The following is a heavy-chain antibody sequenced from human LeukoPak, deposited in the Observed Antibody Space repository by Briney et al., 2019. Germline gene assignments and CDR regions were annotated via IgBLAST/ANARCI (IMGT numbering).Heavy chain of an antibody. V-gene: IGHV6-1*01. CDR1: GDSVSSNNAA. Sequence: SQTLSLTCAISGDSVSSNNAAWHWIRQSPSRGLEWLGRTYYRSKWYYDYAVSLKSRVTINPDTSKNHSSLQLNSVAPEDTAVYFCAREDRLSFDIWGQGTTVTVSS. J-gene: IGHJ3*02. D-gene: IGHD5-12*01. CDR3: AREDRLSFDI. CDR2: TYYRSKWYY.